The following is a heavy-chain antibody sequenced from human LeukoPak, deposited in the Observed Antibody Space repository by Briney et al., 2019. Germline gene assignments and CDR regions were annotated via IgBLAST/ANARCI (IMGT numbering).Heavy chain of an antibody. CDR3: ARDGTYYYDSSSPS. Sequence: PGGSLRLSCAASGFTFSSYRMTWVRQAPGKGLEWVSYISSSSSTIYYADSVKGRFTISRDNAKNSLYLQMNSLRDEDTAVYYCARDGTYYYDSSSPSWGQGTLVTVSS. J-gene: IGHJ4*02. V-gene: IGHV3-48*02. CDR1: GFTFSSYR. D-gene: IGHD3-22*01. CDR2: ISSSSSTI.